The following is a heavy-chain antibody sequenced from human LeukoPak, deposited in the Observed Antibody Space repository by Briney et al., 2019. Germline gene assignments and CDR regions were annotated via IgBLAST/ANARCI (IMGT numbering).Heavy chain of an antibody. CDR2: ISAYNGNT. Sequence: ASVKVSCKASGYTFTSYGISWVRQAPGQGLEWMGWISAYNGNTNYAQKLQGRVTMTTDTSTSTAYMELRSLRSDDTVVYYCARDSYYSSSWYGNWFDPWGQGTLVTVSS. CDR1: GYTFTSYG. V-gene: IGHV1-18*01. J-gene: IGHJ5*02. CDR3: ARDSYYSSSWYGNWFDP. D-gene: IGHD6-13*01.